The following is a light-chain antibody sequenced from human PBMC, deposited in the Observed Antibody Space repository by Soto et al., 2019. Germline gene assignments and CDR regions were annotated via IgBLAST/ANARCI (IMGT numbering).Light chain of an antibody. J-gene: IGLJ1*01. CDR1: SSDVGGYDY. CDR2: EVT. CDR3: SSYTGGNPSYV. V-gene: IGLV2-8*01. Sequence: QSALTQPPSASGSPGQSVTISCIGTSSDVGGYDYVSWYQQHPGKAPKLMIYEVTIRPSGVSDRFSGSKSGNTASLTASGLQAEDEADYYCSSYTGGNPSYVFGTGTKVTVL.